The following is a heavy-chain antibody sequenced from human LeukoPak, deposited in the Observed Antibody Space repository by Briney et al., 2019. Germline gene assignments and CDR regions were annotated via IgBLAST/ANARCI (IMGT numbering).Heavy chain of an antibody. J-gene: IGHJ5*02. Sequence: GESLKSSCKGSGYSFTSYWIGWVRQMPGKGLEWMGIIYPGDSDTRYSPSFQGQVTISADKSISTAYLQWSSLKASDTAMYYCARLYGYNPSFIGPYNWFDPWGQGTLVTVSS. CDR3: ARLYGYNPSFIGPYNWFDP. V-gene: IGHV5-51*01. CDR2: IYPGDSDT. CDR1: GYSFTSYW. D-gene: IGHD5-24*01.